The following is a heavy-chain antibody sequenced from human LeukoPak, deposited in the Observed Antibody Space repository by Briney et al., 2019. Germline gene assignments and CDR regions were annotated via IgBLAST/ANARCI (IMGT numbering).Heavy chain of an antibody. J-gene: IGHJ3*02. V-gene: IGHV3-53*01. CDR3: ARGGSGDIFDI. CDR1: GFTVSSNY. Sequence: GGPLRLSCAASGFTVSSNYMSWVRQAPGKGLEWVSVIYGGGSTDYADSVKGRFTISRDNLKNTLYLQMNSLRAEDTAVYYCARGGSGDIFDIWGQGTMVTVSS. CDR2: IYGGGST. D-gene: IGHD2-21*01.